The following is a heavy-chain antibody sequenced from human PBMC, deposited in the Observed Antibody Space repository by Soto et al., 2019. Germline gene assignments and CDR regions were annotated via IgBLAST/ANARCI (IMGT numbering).Heavy chain of an antibody. V-gene: IGHV5-51*01. CDR3: ARPRTGYSSGWYSDALDI. CDR2: IYPGDSDT. Sequence: PGESLKISCKGSGYSFTSYWIGWVRQMPGKGLEWMGIIYPGDSDTRYSPSFQGQVTISADKSISTAYLQWSSLKASDTAMYYCARPRTGYSSGWYSDALDIWGQGTMVTVSS. J-gene: IGHJ3*02. D-gene: IGHD6-19*01. CDR1: GYSFTSYW.